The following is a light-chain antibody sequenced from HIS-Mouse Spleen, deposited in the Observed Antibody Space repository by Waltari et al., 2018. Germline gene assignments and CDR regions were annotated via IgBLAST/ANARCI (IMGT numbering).Light chain of an antibody. CDR1: ALPKQY. CDR2: EDS. V-gene: IGLV3-10*01. CDR3: YSTDSSGNHRV. Sequence: SYELTQPPSVSVSPGQTARITCSGDALPKQYAYWYQQKSGQAPALVIYEDSKRPSGIPERFSGSSSGTMATLTISGAQVEDEADYYCYSTDSSGNHRVFGGGTKLTVL. J-gene: IGLJ2*01.